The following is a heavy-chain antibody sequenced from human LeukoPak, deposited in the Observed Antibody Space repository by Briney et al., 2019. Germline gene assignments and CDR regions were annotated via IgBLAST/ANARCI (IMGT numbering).Heavy chain of an antibody. CDR1: GGSISSSSYY. CDR3: ARDRRGGSDLDY. J-gene: IGHJ4*02. D-gene: IGHD1-26*01. CDR2: IYYSGST. V-gene: IGHV4-39*07. Sequence: SETLSLTCTVSGGSISSSSYYWGWIRQPPGKGLEWIGSIYYSGSTYYNPSLKSRVTISVDTSKNQFSLKLSSVTAADTAVYYCARDRRGGSDLDYWGQGTLVTVSS.